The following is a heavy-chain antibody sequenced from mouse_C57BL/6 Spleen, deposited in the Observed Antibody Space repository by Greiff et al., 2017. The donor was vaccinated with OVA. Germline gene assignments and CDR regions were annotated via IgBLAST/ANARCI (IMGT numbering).Heavy chain of an antibody. CDR1: GYSFTGYY. CDR3: ARRAVGYGSSYYFDY. D-gene: IGHD1-1*01. J-gene: IGHJ2*01. Sequence: VQLKQSGPELVKPGASVKISCKASGYSFTGYYMNWVKQSPEKSLEWIGEINPSTGGTTYNQKFKAKATLTVDKSSSTAYMQLKSLTSEDSAVYYCARRAVGYGSSYYFDYWGQGTTLTVSS. CDR2: INPSTGGT. V-gene: IGHV1-42*01.